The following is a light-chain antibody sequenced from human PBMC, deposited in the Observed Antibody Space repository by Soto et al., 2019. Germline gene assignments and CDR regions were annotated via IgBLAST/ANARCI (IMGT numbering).Light chain of an antibody. V-gene: IGKV3-15*01. Sequence: EIVMTQSPATLSVSPGERATFSCRASQSVNTNLAWYQLKPGQAPRLLIYGTSTRATGIPARFSGSGSGTEFTLTITSLQSEDFAVYYCQQYNNWPRTFGQRTKADIK. J-gene: IGKJ1*01. CDR1: QSVNTN. CDR3: QQYNNWPRT. CDR2: GTS.